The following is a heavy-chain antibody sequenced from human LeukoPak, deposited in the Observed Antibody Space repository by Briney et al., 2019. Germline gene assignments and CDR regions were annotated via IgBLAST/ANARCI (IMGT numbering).Heavy chain of an antibody. CDR1: GYTFTSYG. D-gene: IGHD6-13*01. CDR2: INPNSGGT. Sequence: GASVKVSCKASGYTFTSYGISWVRQAPGQGLEWMGWINPNSGGTNYAQKFQGRVTMTRDTSISTAYMELSRLRSDDTAVYYCARGLAAAGSRFDYWGQGTLVTVSS. V-gene: IGHV1-2*02. CDR3: ARGLAAAGSRFDY. J-gene: IGHJ4*02.